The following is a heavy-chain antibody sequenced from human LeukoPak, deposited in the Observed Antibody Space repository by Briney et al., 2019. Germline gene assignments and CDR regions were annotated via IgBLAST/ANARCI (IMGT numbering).Heavy chain of an antibody. D-gene: IGHD4-17*01. Sequence: GGSLRLSCAASGFTVSTNYMTWVRQAPGKGLEWVAYISRSGSTIYYADSVKGRFTISRDNAKNSLYLQMNSLRAEDTAVYYCARDWGEGYGDYDDAFDVWGQGTMVTVSS. V-gene: IGHV3-11*04. CDR3: ARDWGEGYGDYDDAFDV. CDR2: ISRSGSTI. CDR1: GFTVSTNY. J-gene: IGHJ3*01.